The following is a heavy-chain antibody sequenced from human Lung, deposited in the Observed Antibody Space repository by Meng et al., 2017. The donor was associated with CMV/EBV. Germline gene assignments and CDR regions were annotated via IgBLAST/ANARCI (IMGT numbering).Heavy chain of an antibody. D-gene: IGHD3-22*01. V-gene: IGHV4-59*12. CDR1: GGSFSSYY. Sequence: SETLSLXCTVSGGSFSSYYWGWIRQPPGKGLEWIGFIQYSGSTNYNPSLKSRVTISIDMSRNQFSLTLNSVTAADTAVYYCAREVYLDGSGFRRSYSDFWXHGTLVTVSS. J-gene: IGHJ4*01. CDR3: AREVYLDGSGFRRSYSDF. CDR2: IQYSGST.